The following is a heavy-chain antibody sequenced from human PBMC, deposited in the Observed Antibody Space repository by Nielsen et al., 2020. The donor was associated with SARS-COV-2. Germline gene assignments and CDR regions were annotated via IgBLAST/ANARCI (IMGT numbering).Heavy chain of an antibody. CDR1: GFTFSASW. J-gene: IGHJ4*02. CDR2: IRPDGTGA. CDR3: KSEGN. V-gene: IGHV3-7*03. Sequence: GGSLRPPCAAPGFTFSASWMAWVRQAPGKGREWLSNIRPDGTGANYVDSLKGRFTISRDNAKNLLYLQMGSLRADDTAVYFCKSEGNWGQGTLVTVSS.